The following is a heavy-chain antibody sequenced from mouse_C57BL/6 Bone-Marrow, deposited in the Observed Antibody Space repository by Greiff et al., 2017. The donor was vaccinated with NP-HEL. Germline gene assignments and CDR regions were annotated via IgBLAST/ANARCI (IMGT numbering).Heavy chain of an antibody. CDR3: AREGGNWFAY. CDR1: GFTFSDYG. CDR2: ISSGSSTI. Sequence: EVKVVESGGGLVKPGGSLKLSCAASGFTFSDYGMHWVRQAPEKGLEWVAYISSGSSTIYYADTVKGRFTISRDNAKNTLFLQMTSLRSEDTAMYYCAREGGNWFAYWGQGTLVTVSA. D-gene: IGHD2-1*01. J-gene: IGHJ3*01. V-gene: IGHV5-17*01.